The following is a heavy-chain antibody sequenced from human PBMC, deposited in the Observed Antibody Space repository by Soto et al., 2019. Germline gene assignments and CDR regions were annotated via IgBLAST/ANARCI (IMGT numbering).Heavy chain of an antibody. CDR3: ARDRRGYQLLSLRVRGFITFDS. Sequence: GASVKVSCKASGYTFTSYGISWVRQAPGQGLEWMGWISAYNGNTNYAQKLQGRVTMTADTSTSTAYMELRSLRSDDTAVYYCARDRRGYQLLSLRVRGFITFDSWGKGPLVTVPS. J-gene: IGHJ4*02. CDR1: GYTFTSYG. D-gene: IGHD2-2*01. V-gene: IGHV1-18*01. CDR2: ISAYNGNT.